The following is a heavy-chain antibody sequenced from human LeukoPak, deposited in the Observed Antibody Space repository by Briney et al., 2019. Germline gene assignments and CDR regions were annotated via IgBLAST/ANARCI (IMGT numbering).Heavy chain of an antibody. CDR1: GFTFSNYG. CDR2: IRNDGSIK. J-gene: IGHJ4*02. D-gene: IGHD2-2*01. CDR3: AKGLKYCSSTSCLSVDY. Sequence: GGSLRLSCAASGFTFSNYGMDWVRQAPGKGLEWVAFIRNDGSIKYYADSVKGRFTISRDNSKNTLYLQMNSLRAEDTAVYYCAKGLKYCSSTSCLSVDYWGQGTLVTVSS. V-gene: IGHV3-30*02.